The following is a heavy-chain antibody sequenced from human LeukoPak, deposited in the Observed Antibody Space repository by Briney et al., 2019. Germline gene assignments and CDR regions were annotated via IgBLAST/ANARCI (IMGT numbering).Heavy chain of an antibody. J-gene: IGHJ4*02. CDR1: GFTFGDYA. V-gene: IGHV3-7*01. CDR3: ARDPKGCYYGSGSYPH. CDR2: IKQDGSEK. Sequence: PGRSLRLSCTASGFTFGDYAMSWVRQAPGKGLEWVANIKQDGSEKYYVDSVKGRFTISRDNAKNSLYLQMNSLRAEDTAVYYCARDPKGCYYGSGSYPHWGQGTLVTVSS. D-gene: IGHD3-10*01.